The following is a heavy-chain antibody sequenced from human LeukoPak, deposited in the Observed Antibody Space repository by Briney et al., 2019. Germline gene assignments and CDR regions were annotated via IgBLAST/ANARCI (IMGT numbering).Heavy chain of an antibody. V-gene: IGHV5-10-1*01. CDR1: GYSFTGYW. D-gene: IGHD3-16*02. Sequence: GESLRISCKGSGYSFTGYWISWVRQMPGKGLDWMGRIDPSDSYTNYSPSFQGHVTISADKSISTAYLQWSSLKASDTAMYYCARRGDYVWGSYRMYYFDYWGQGTLVTVSS. J-gene: IGHJ4*02. CDR3: ARRGDYVWGSYRMYYFDY. CDR2: IDPSDSYT.